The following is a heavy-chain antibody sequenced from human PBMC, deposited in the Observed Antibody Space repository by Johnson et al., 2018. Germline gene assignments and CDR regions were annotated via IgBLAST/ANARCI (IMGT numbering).Heavy chain of an antibody. CDR2: ISSSSSGI. Sequence: EVQLVESGGGLVKPGGSLRLSCATSGFSFSAYTMNWVRQAPGKGLEWVSSISSSSSGIYYVDSVQGRFTISRDNARGSLYLQRDSLRAEDTAVYFCASDSTFLEPIYFDHWGQGTLVIVSS. CDR3: ASDSTFLEPIYFDH. CDR1: GFSFSAYT. D-gene: IGHD3-3*01. J-gene: IGHJ4*02. V-gene: IGHV3-21*01.